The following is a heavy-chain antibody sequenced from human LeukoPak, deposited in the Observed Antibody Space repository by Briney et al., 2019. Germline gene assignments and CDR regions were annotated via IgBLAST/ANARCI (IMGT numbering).Heavy chain of an antibody. J-gene: IGHJ6*03. Sequence: PSETLSLTCTVSGGSISSYYWSWIRQPPGKGLGWIGYIYYSGSTNYNPSLKSRVTISVDTSKNQFSLKLSSVTAADTAVYYCARVSVATIRGAYYYYMDVWGKGTTVTVSS. CDR1: GGSISSYY. CDR2: IYYSGST. CDR3: ARVSVATIRGAYYYYMDV. D-gene: IGHD5-24*01. V-gene: IGHV4-59*01.